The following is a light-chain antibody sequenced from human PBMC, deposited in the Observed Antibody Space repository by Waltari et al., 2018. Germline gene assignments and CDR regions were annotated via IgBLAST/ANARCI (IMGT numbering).Light chain of an antibody. CDR3: QQYYRTPQT. CDR1: QSLLYSSNNKNY. V-gene: IGKV4-1*01. CDR2: WAS. J-gene: IGKJ1*01. Sequence: DIVMTQSPDSLAVSLGERATINCKSSQSLLYSSNNKNYLAWYQQKPGQPPKLLIYWASTREAGVPHRFSASGSETDFTLTISSLQAEDVALYYCQQYYRTPQTFGQGTKVEIK.